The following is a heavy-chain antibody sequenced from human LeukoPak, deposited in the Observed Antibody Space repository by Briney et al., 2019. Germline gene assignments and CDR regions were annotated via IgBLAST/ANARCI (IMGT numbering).Heavy chain of an antibody. CDR2: INHSGST. J-gene: IGHJ4*02. D-gene: IGHD6-19*01. V-gene: IGHV4-34*01. Sequence: SETLSLTCAVYGGSFSGYYWSWIRQPPGKGLEWLGEINHSGSTNYNTSLKSRVTISVDTSKNQFSLKLSSVTAADTAVYYCARGRPSPDLRIIAVAGTDFDYWGQGTLVTVSS. CDR3: ARGRPSPDLRIIAVAGTDFDY. CDR1: GGSFSGYY.